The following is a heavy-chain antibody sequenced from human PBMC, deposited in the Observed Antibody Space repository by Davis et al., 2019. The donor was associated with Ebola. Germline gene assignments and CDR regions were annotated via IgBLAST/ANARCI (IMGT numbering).Heavy chain of an antibody. CDR1: GFTFSSYA. V-gene: IGHV3-48*02. CDR3: ARGRTVTNYVDY. Sequence: GGSLRLSCAASGFTFSSYAMHWVRQAPGKGLEWVSSISSSGSTINYADSVKGRFTVSRNNAKNSLSLQMNSLRDEDTAVFYCARGRTVTNYVDYWGPGILVTVSS. D-gene: IGHD4-17*01. CDR2: ISSSGSTI. J-gene: IGHJ4*02.